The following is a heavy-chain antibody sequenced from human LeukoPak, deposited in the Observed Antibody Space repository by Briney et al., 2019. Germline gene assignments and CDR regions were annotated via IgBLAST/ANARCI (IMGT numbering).Heavy chain of an antibody. CDR3: AKDRRPYYYGMDV. V-gene: IGHV3-30*18. J-gene: IGHJ6*02. Sequence: GGSLRLSCAASGFTFSSYGMHWVRQAPGKELECVAVISYDGSNKYYADSVKGRFTVSRDNSKNTLYLQMNSLRAEDTAVYYCAKDRRPYYYGMDVWGQGTTVTVSS. CDR1: GFTFSSYG. CDR2: ISYDGSNK.